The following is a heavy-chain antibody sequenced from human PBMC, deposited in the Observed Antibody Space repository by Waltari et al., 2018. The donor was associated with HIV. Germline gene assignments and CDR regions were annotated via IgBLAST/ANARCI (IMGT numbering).Heavy chain of an antibody. Sequence: EVQLVESGGGLVQPGGSLRLSCAASGFTFSSYWIHWFRQVPGKGLVWGSRMDTDGRSTSYADSVKGRFTISRDNAKNTLYLQMNSLRAEDTAVYYCARGFKPYSSGSYWGQGSLVTVSS. J-gene: IGHJ4*02. CDR3: ARGFKPYSSGSY. CDR2: MDTDGRST. CDR1: GFTFSSYW. V-gene: IGHV3-74*01. D-gene: IGHD6-19*01.